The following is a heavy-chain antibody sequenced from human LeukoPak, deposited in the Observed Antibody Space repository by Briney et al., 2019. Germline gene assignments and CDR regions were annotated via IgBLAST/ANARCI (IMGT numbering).Heavy chain of an antibody. Sequence: SETLSLACSVSGGSISTNCWTWMRQPAGKGLEWIGRIYHGNPHYNPSFKSRVTMSLDTSTNQFSLKLSSVTAADTAVYYCTTRNLDSVWNYNMEVWGQGTTVTVSS. J-gene: IGHJ6*02. V-gene: IGHV4-4*07. CDR1: GGSISTNC. CDR2: IYHGNP. D-gene: IGHD6-19*01. CDR3: TTRNLDSVWNYNMEV.